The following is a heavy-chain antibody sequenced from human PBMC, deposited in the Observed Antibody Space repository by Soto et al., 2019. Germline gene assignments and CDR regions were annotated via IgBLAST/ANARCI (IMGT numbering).Heavy chain of an antibody. CDR2: IFGSGGGI. D-gene: IGHD2-21*02. CDR3: AKDAVSGDGLWLMDH. Sequence: GGSLRLSXAASGFTFSKYAMTWVRQAPGKGLKCVSGIFGSGGGIEYADSVKGRFTISRDNSKNTLYLQMNSLRAEDTAVYYCAKDAVSGDGLWLMDHWGQGTLVTVSS. J-gene: IGHJ4*02. CDR1: GFTFSKYA. V-gene: IGHV3-23*01.